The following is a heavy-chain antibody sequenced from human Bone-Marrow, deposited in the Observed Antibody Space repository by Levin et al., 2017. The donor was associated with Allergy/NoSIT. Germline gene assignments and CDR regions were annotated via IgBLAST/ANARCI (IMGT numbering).Heavy chain of an antibody. D-gene: IGHD2-8*01. Sequence: SETLSLTCTVSGGSISSSTWWSWVRQPPGKGLEWIGEIYHGGRTNYNPSLRSRVTMSVDKSQNQFSLNLTSVTAADTAVYYCAREPLGYGTNSGNYWGQGTLVTVSS. CDR3: AREPLGYGTNSGNY. V-gene: IGHV4-4*02. J-gene: IGHJ4*02. CDR2: IYHGGRT. CDR1: GGSISSSTW.